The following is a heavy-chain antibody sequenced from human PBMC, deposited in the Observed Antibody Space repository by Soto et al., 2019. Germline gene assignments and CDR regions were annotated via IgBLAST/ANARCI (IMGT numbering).Heavy chain of an antibody. J-gene: IGHJ4*02. CDR1: GGSISSGGYS. CDR2: IYYSGST. V-gene: IGHV4-31*11. CDR3: ARKFTVTTGFDY. Sequence: SETLSLTCAVSGGSISSGGYSWSWIRQQPGKGLEWIGYIYYSGSTYYNPSLKSRVTISVDTSKNQFSLKLSSVTAADTAVYYCARKFTVTTGFDYWGQGTLVTVSS. D-gene: IGHD4-4*01.